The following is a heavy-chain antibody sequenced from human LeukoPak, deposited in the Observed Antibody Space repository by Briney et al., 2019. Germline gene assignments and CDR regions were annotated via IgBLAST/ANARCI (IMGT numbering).Heavy chain of an antibody. Sequence: ASVKVSCKASGGTFSSYEISWVRQAPGQGLEWMGGIIPMFGTVKYAQKFQGRVTITTDKSTSTAYMELSSLRSEDTAVYYCASGTTDIVVVPATLRNYYFDYWGQGTLVTVSS. CDR1: GGTFSSYE. CDR3: ASGTTDIVVVPATLRNYYFDY. CDR2: IIPMFGTV. J-gene: IGHJ4*02. D-gene: IGHD2-2*01. V-gene: IGHV1-69*05.